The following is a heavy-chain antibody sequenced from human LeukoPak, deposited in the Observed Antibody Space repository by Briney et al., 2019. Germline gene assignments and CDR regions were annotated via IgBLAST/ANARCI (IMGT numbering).Heavy chain of an antibody. Sequence: PGGSLRLSCTAWGFIFSAYAMMWVPEAPGEGGEGVSAIRGGGGSSFYADSVKGRFTISRDNSKYTLFLQMNRLRAEDKAVYYCARDPNGDYIGAFDMWGPGTMVTVSS. V-gene: IGHV3-23*01. J-gene: IGHJ3*02. CDR3: ARDPNGDYIGAFDM. CDR2: IRGGGGSS. D-gene: IGHD4-17*01. CDR1: GFIFSAYA.